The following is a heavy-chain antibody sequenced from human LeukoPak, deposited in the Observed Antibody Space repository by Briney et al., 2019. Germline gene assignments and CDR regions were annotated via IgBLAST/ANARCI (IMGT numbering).Heavy chain of an antibody. CDR2: MNPNSGNT. Sequence: GASVKVSCKASGYTFTSYDINWVRQATGQGLEWMGWMNPNSGNTGYAQKFQGRVTMTRNTSISTAYMELSRLRSDDTAVYYCARDLDIVATILDYWGQGTLVTVSS. D-gene: IGHD5-12*01. J-gene: IGHJ4*02. V-gene: IGHV1-8*01. CDR1: GYTFTSYD. CDR3: ARDLDIVATILDY.